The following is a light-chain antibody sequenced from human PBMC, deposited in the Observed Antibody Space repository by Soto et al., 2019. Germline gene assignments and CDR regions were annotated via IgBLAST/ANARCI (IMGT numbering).Light chain of an antibody. Sequence: ETVLTQSPGTLSLSPGERATLSCRASQSVRSSFLAWYQQKPGQAPSLLIYGASTRATGIPARFSGSGSGTEFTLTINSLQSEDFAVYYCQQYSNWPLTFGGGTKVDIK. CDR1: QSVRSSF. CDR2: GAS. V-gene: IGKV3-15*01. CDR3: QQYSNWPLT. J-gene: IGKJ4*01.